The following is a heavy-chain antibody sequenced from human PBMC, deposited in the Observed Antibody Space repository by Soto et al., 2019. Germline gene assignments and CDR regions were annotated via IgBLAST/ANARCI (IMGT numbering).Heavy chain of an antibody. CDR2: ISSSSSYI. J-gene: IGHJ5*02. V-gene: IGHV3-21*01. CDR3: ARDQKLGYCSSTSCPLGAYNWFDP. D-gene: IGHD2-2*01. Sequence: GGSLRLSCAASGFTFSSYSMNWVRQAPGKGLERVSSISSSSSYIYYADSVKGRFTISRNNAKNSLYLQMNSLRAEDTAVYYCARDQKLGYCSSTSCPLGAYNWFDPWGQGTLVTVSS. CDR1: GFTFSSYS.